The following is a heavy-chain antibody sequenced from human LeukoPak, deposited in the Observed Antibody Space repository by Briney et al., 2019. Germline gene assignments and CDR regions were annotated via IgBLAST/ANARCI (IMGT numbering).Heavy chain of an antibody. Sequence: PGGSLRLSCAASGFTFSSYWMHWVRHTPGKGLVWVSRIKGDGSSTSYADSVKGRFTISRDNAKNTLYLQMNSLRAEDTAVYYCARDGYSFGHDFDNWGQGTLVTVSS. CDR3: ARDGYSFGHDFDN. D-gene: IGHD5-18*01. CDR2: IKGDGSST. J-gene: IGHJ4*02. CDR1: GFTFSSYW. V-gene: IGHV3-74*01.